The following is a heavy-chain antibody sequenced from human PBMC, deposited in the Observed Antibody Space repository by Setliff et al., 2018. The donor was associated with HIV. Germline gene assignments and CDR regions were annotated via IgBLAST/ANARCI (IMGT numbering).Heavy chain of an antibody. CDR3: ARDVRDGFEEWFSTLDDGMDV. Sequence: GASVKVSCKTPGYIFIRYYIFWVRQAPGQGLEWMGNINPHTGVTRYAEKFQGRVTMTRDTSISTIYMELSRLRSDDTAVYYCARDVRDGFEEWFSTLDDGMDVWGQGTTVTVSS. J-gene: IGHJ6*02. CDR2: INPHTGVT. D-gene: IGHD3-3*01. CDR1: GYIFIRYY. V-gene: IGHV1-2*02.